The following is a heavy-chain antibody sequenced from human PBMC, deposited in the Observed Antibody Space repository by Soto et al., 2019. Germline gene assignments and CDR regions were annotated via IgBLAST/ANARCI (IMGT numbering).Heavy chain of an antibody. J-gene: IGHJ4*02. CDR1: GFTFNIYS. V-gene: IGHV3-48*01. CDR2: ITSDTKTI. Sequence: EVQLVESGGDLVQRGGSLRLSCAASGFTFNIYSMNWVRQAPGKGLEWFSYITSDTKTIKYADSVKGRFTISRDNAKNSVYLQMNSLRVEDTAVYYCARSVEGHFDYWGQGTVVTVSS. CDR3: ARSVEGHFDY. D-gene: IGHD6-19*01.